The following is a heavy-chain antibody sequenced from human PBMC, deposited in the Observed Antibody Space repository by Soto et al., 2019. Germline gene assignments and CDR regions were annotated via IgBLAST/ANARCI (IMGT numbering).Heavy chain of an antibody. D-gene: IGHD3-10*01. V-gene: IGHV4-30-4*01. J-gene: IGHJ4*01. CDR2: FHSSGAT. Sequence: QVQLQESGPGLVKPSQTLSLTCTVSGGSISSADYYWSWIRQPPGKGLEWIGYFHSSGATYKDPSLKSRVIISVDTSKNQISLKLDSVTAADTAVYCCASIWFGDFDYWGHGTLVTVSS. CDR1: GGSISSADYY. CDR3: ASIWFGDFDY.